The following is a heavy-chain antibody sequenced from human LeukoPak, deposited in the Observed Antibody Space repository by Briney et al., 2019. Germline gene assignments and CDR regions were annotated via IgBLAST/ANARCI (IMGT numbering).Heavy chain of an antibody. V-gene: IGHV4-39*07. CDR3: AGTGGGPSDY. CDR2: IYDSGST. CDR1: GGSIRSSYYY. J-gene: IGHJ4*02. D-gene: IGHD1-14*01. Sequence: SETLSLTCTVSGGSIRSSYYYWGWIRQPPGKGLEWIGSIYDSGSTYYNPSLKSRVTISVDTSKNQFSLKLSSVTAADTAVYYCAGTGGGPSDYWGQGTLVTVSS.